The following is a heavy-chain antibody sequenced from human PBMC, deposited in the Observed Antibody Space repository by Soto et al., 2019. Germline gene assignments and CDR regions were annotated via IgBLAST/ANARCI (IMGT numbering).Heavy chain of an antibody. V-gene: IGHV4-59*01. CDR1: GDSISSYY. CDR2: IYYSGRT. Sequence: QVQLQESGPRLVKPSETLSLTCTVSGDSISSYYWTWIRQPPGKGLEYIGYIYYSGRTYYNPSLKSRVSISLDTSKNQFSLKLSSVTAADTAVYYCARGHLRITTTATWYDFDYWGQGTLVTVSS. CDR3: ARGHLRITTTATWYDFDY. D-gene: IGHD2-21*02. J-gene: IGHJ4*02.